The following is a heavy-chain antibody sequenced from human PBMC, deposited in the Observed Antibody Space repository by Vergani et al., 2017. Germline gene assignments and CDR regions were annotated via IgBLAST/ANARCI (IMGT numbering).Heavy chain of an antibody. J-gene: IGHJ4*02. CDR2: ISGSGDST. Sequence: EVQVLESGGGLVQPVGSLRLSCAASGFTFSNYAMTWVRQAPGKGLEWVSTISGSGDSTYYADSVKGRFTISRDNSKNTLYLQTNSLRAEDTAVYYCATGHSNYDYWGQGTLVTVSS. CDR3: ATGHSNYDY. V-gene: IGHV3-23*01. D-gene: IGHD4-11*01. CDR1: GFTFSNYA.